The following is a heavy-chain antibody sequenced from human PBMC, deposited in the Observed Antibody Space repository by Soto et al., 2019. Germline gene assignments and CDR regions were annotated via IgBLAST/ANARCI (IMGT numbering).Heavy chain of an antibody. Sequence: VGSLRLSCAASGFTFSSYAMSWVRQAPGKGLEWVSAISGSGGSTYYADSVKGRFTISRDNSKNTLYLQMNSLRAEDTAVYYCAKDDKLTIPYYYYGMDVWGQGTTVTVSS. CDR1: GFTFSSYA. CDR2: ISGSGGST. J-gene: IGHJ6*02. D-gene: IGHD4-4*01. CDR3: AKDDKLTIPYYYYGMDV. V-gene: IGHV3-23*01.